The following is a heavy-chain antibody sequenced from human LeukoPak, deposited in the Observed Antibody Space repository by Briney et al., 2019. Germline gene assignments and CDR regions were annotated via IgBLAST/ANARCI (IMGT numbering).Heavy chain of an antibody. D-gene: IGHD3-10*01. J-gene: IGHJ5*02. CDR2: IYCSGNT. Sequence: SETLSLTCTVSGDSISSGLYYWGWIRRTPGKGLEWIGSIYCSGNTYYNPSLKSRVSISIDTSNNQFSLRLTSVTAADTAVYYCARQPKSCARGVFITGKACWFDPWGQGTLVTVSS. V-gene: IGHV4-39*01. CDR1: GDSISSGLYY. CDR3: ARQPKSCARGVFITGKACWFDP.